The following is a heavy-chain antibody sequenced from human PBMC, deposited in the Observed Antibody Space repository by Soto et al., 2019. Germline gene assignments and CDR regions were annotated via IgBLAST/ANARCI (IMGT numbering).Heavy chain of an antibody. D-gene: IGHD1-26*01. J-gene: IGHJ6*02. Sequence: QVQLVQSGPEVKKPGASVKVSCEASGYTFTTSGISWVRQAPGQGLEWMGWISTYNGDTNSAQKFQGRVTMTADTPTGTAYMELMSLKSDDTAVYYCARQGSWPYYYYGLDVWGQGTTVTASS. V-gene: IGHV1-18*01. CDR3: ARQGSWPYYYYGLDV. CDR2: ISTYNGDT. CDR1: GYTFTTSG.